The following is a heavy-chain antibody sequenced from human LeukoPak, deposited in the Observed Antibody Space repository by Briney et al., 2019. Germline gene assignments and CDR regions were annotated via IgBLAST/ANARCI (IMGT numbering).Heavy chain of an antibody. V-gene: IGHV3-48*03. CDR2: IRSSGSTK. CDR1: GFTFSSYE. D-gene: IGHD6-19*01. Sequence: GGSLRLSCAASGFTFSSYEMNWVRQAPGKGLEWVSNIRSSGSTKYHADSVKGRFTISRDNAKNSLYLQMNSLRAEDTAVYYCARSSGWLYFQHWGQGTLVTVSS. J-gene: IGHJ1*01. CDR3: ARSSGWLYFQH.